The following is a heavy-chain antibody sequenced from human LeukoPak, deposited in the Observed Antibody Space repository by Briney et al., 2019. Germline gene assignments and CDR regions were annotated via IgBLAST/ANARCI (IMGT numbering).Heavy chain of an antibody. CDR2: ISRVSTYI. Sequence: PGGSLRLSCSASGFTFTDYSMSWVRQAPGKGLEWVSLISRVSTYIYYADSVKGRFTVSRDNAKSSLYLQMTSLRAEDTAVYFGAREGGGGDYYYYRDVWGKGTTVTVSS. J-gene: IGHJ6*03. CDR3: AREGGGGDYYYYRDV. D-gene: IGHD2-15*01. V-gene: IGHV3-21*01. CDR1: GFTFTDYS.